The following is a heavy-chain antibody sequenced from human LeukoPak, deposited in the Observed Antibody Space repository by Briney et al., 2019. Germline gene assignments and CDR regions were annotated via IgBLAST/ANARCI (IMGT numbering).Heavy chain of an antibody. J-gene: IGHJ6*02. CDR1: GFTFTSSA. V-gene: IGHV1-58*01. Sequence: SVKVSCKASGFTFTSSAVQWVRQARGQRLEWVGWIVVGSGNTNYAQKFQERVTITRDMSTSTAYMELSSLRSEDTAVYYCAAGIAVVRPGYYYYYYGMDVWGQGTTVTVSS. CDR2: IVVGSGNT. CDR3: AAGIAVVRPGYYYYYYGMDV. D-gene: IGHD6-19*01.